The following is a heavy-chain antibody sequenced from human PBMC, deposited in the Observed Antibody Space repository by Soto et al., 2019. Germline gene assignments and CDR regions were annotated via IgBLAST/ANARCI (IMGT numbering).Heavy chain of an antibody. Sequence: QLQLQESGSGLVKPSQTLSLTCAVSGGSISSGGYSWSWIRQPPGKGLEWIGYIYHSGSTYYNPSLKSRVTRSVDRSKNQFSLKLSSVTAADTAVYYCARGASYYYDSSGYYYFDYWGQGTLVTVSS. D-gene: IGHD3-22*01. J-gene: IGHJ4*02. CDR2: IYHSGST. CDR1: GGSISSGGYS. CDR3: ARGASYYYDSSGYYYFDY. V-gene: IGHV4-30-2*01.